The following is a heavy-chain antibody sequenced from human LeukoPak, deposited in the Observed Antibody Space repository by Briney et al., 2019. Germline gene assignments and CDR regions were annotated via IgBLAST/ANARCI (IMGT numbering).Heavy chain of an antibody. CDR3: ARHGTSATGPDY. Sequence: GESLKISCQGSGYRFTSNWIGWVRQMPGKGLEWMGIIYPGDSDTRYSPSFECQVTISVDKSISTAYLQWSSLKASDTAMYYCARHGTSATGPDYWGQGTLVTVSS. CDR2: IYPGDSDT. V-gene: IGHV5-51*01. D-gene: IGHD6-13*01. J-gene: IGHJ4*02. CDR1: GYRFTSNW.